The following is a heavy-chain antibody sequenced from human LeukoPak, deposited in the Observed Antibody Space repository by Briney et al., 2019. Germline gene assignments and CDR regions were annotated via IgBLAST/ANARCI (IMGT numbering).Heavy chain of an antibody. Sequence: GGSLRLSCAASGFTFSSYAMSWVRQAPGKGLEWVSAISGSGGSTYYVDSVKGRFTISRDNSKNTLYLQMNSLRAEDTAVYYCAKDPTLYSSGWPDYWGQGTLVTVSS. CDR2: ISGSGGST. V-gene: IGHV3-23*01. J-gene: IGHJ4*02. D-gene: IGHD6-19*01. CDR1: GFTFSSYA. CDR3: AKDPTLYSSGWPDY.